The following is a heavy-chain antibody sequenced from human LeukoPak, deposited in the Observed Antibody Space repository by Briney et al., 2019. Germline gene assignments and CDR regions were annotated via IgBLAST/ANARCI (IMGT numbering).Heavy chain of an antibody. Sequence: TGGSLRFSCAASGFTVSSNYMSWVRQAPGKGLEWVSVIYSGGSTYYADSVKGRFTISRDNSKNTLYLQMNSLRAEDTAVYYCARDGRYCSGGSCYSDAFDIWGQGTMVTVSS. V-gene: IGHV3-53*01. J-gene: IGHJ3*02. CDR2: IYSGGST. CDR1: GFTVSSNY. CDR3: ARDGRYCSGGSCYSDAFDI. D-gene: IGHD2-15*01.